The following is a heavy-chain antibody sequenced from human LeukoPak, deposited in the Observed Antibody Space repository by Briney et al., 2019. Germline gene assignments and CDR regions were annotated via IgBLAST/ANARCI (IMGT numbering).Heavy chain of an antibody. D-gene: IGHD6-19*01. J-gene: IGHJ4*02. CDR3: ARPKAVAGQPYYFDY. CDR1: GFTFSAYS. V-gene: IGHV3-21*01. CDR2: ISSSSS. Sequence: GGSLRLSCAASGFTFSAYSMNWVRQAPGKGLEWVSSISSSSSYADSVKGRFTISRDNAKNSLYLQMNSLRAEDTAVYYCARPKAVAGQPYYFDYWGQGTLVTVSS.